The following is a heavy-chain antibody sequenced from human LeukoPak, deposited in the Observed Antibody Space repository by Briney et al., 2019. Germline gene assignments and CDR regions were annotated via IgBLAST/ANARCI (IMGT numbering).Heavy chain of an antibody. CDR1: GDSISSGDYY. Sequence: SETLSLTCTVSGDSISSGDYYWSWIRQPAGKGLEWIVRISSSGSTNYNPSLKSRVPISVDTSKNQFSLKLSSVTAADTAVYFCARGPYSYDSSGAFDIWGQGTMVTVSS. D-gene: IGHD3-22*01. J-gene: IGHJ3*02. CDR3: ARGPYSYDSSGAFDI. CDR2: ISSSGST. V-gene: IGHV4-61*02.